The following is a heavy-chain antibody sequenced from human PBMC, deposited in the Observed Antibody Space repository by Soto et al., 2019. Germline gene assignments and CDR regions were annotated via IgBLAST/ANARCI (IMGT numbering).Heavy chain of an antibody. CDR2: ISGSAIST. CDR3: AKEGLRGNYVFD. D-gene: IGHD3-16*01. V-gene: IGHV3-23*01. Sequence: EVQLLESGGGLVQPGGSLRLSCAASGFTFSSYAMSWVRQAPGKGLEWVSSISGSAISTYYGDSVKGRFTISRDNSKNMLFLQMNSLRPEDTAAHYCAKEGLRGNYVFDWGQGTLVTVSS. J-gene: IGHJ4*02. CDR1: GFTFSSYA.